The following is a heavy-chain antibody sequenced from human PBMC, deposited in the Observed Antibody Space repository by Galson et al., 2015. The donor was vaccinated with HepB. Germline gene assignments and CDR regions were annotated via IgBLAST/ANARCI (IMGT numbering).Heavy chain of an antibody. D-gene: IGHD1-26*01. Sequence: SLRLSCAASGFTFSDYYMSWIRQAPGKGLEWVSYISSSNSYTNYADSVKGRFTISRDNAKNSLYLQMNSLRAEETAVYYCARENGGSYSFDYWGQGTLVTVSS. CDR1: GFTFSDYY. CDR3: ARENGGSYSFDY. V-gene: IGHV3-11*06. J-gene: IGHJ4*02. CDR2: ISSSNSYT.